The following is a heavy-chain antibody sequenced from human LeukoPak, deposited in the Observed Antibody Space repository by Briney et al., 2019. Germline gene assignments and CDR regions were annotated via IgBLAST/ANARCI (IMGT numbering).Heavy chain of an antibody. J-gene: IGHJ6*03. D-gene: IGHD3-16*02. Sequence: PGGSLRLSCAASGFTFSSYGMHWVRQAPGKGLEGVAFIRYEGSNKYYEDSVKGRFTISRDNSKNTLYLQMNSLRAEDPAVYYCAKPGSSGSYRSYYYYYMDVWGKGTTVTISS. CDR2: IRYEGSNK. CDR1: GFTFSSYG. CDR3: AKPGSSGSYRSYYYYYMDV. V-gene: IGHV3-30*02.